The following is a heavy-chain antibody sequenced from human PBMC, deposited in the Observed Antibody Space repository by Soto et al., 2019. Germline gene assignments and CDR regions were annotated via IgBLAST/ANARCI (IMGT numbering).Heavy chain of an antibody. CDR3: ARGETYLGV. V-gene: IGHV1-69*13. CDR1: GGTFSYYA. D-gene: IGHD3-16*01. CDR2: IFPIFGTP. Sequence: GASVKVSCKASGGTFSYYAITWVRQAPGQGLEWMGGIFPIFGTPKYAQKFQGRVTITADESTSTAYMDLSSLRSEDTAVYYCARGETYLGVWGQGTTVTVPS. J-gene: IGHJ6*02.